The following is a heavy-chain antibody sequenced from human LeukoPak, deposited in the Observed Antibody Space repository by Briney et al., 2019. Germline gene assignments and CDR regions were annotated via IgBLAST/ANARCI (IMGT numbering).Heavy chain of an antibody. CDR1: GASITRDY. V-gene: IGHV4-59*01. Sequence: SETLSLTCTVSGASITRDYWSWVRQPPGRGLEWIGYIHYSGSTNYNASLKSRVTMSVDTSKNQFSLKVTSVTAADTAVYYCARLGRKTTVVPPDFDCWGQGTLVTVSS. D-gene: IGHD4-23*01. J-gene: IGHJ4*02. CDR3: ARLGRKTTVVPPDFDC. CDR2: IHYSGST.